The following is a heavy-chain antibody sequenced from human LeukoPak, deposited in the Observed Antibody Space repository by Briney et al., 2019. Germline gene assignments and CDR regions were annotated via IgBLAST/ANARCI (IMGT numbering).Heavy chain of an antibody. V-gene: IGHV3-21*01. Sequence: GGSLRPSCAASGFTFSSYSMNWVRQAPGKGLEWVSSISSSSSYIYYADSVKGRFTISRDNAKNSLYLQMISLRAEDTAVYYCARYLQERSWLTTYYYYYYGMDVWGQGTTVTVSS. CDR3: ARYLQERSWLTTYYYYYYGMDV. CDR2: ISSSSSYI. D-gene: IGHD3-22*01. J-gene: IGHJ6*02. CDR1: GFTFSSYS.